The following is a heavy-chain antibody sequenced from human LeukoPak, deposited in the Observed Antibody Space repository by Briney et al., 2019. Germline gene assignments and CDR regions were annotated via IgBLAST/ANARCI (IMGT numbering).Heavy chain of an antibody. D-gene: IGHD5-24*01. J-gene: IGHJ4*02. Sequence: GGSLRLSCTASGFTFGDYTMSWVRQAPGKGLEWVGFIRRKASGGTTEYAASVKGRFTISRDDSKSIAYLQMNSLKTEDTALYYCTRGGYNLVGWGQGTLVIVSS. V-gene: IGHV3-49*04. CDR3: TRGGYNLVG. CDR1: GFTFGDYT. CDR2: IRRKASGGTT.